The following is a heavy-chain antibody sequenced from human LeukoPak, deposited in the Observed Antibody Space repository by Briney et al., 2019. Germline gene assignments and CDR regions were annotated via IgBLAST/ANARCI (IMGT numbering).Heavy chain of an antibody. J-gene: IGHJ4*02. D-gene: IGHD6-13*01. V-gene: IGHV5-51*01. CDR2: IYPGDSDT. CDR1: GYTFTNYW. CDR3: ARHEAGSPDY. Sequence: GESLKISCKGSGYTFTNYWIGWVRQMPGKGLEWMGIIYPGDSDTRYSPSFRGQVTIPADKFTSTAYLQWSSLKASDTAMYYCARHEAGSPDYWGQGTLVTVSS.